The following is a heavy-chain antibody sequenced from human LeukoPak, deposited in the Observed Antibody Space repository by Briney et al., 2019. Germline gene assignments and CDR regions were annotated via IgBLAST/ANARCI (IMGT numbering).Heavy chain of an antibody. CDR3: AREPSYCSSTSCYDSTTDYYYMDV. CDR1: GYTFTGYY. V-gene: IGHV1-2*02. CDR2: INPNSGGT. J-gene: IGHJ6*03. Sequence: GASVKVSCKASGYTFTGYYMHWVRQAPGQGLEWMGWINPNSGGTNYAQKFQGRVTMTRDTSISTAYMELSRLRSDDTAVYYCAREPSYCSSTSCYDSTTDYYYMDVWGKGTTVTVSS. D-gene: IGHD2-2*01.